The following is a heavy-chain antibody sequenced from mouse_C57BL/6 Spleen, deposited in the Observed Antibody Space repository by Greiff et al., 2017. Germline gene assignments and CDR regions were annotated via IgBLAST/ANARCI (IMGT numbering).Heavy chain of an antibody. Sequence: VKLQESGPELVKPGASVKLSCKASGYTFTSYDINWVKQRPGQGLEWIGWIYPRDGSTKYNAKFKGKATLTVDTSASTAYMELHSLTSEDSAVYFCARFGSITTVVDPSYYFGYWGQGTTLTVSS. CDR2: IYPRDGST. CDR3: ARFGSITTVVDPSYYFGY. D-gene: IGHD1-1*01. V-gene: IGHV1-85*01. CDR1: GYTFTSYD. J-gene: IGHJ2*01.